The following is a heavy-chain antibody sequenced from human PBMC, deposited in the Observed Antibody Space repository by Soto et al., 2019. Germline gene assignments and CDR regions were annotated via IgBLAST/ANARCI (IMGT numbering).Heavy chain of an antibody. Sequence: GGSLRLSCAASGFSFSSYGMHWVRQAPGKGLEWVAMISYDGTDEYYADSVKGRFTISRDNSKNTLYLQMNSLRAEDTAVYYCARHYCSGGSCSFGPWGQGTLVTVSS. CDR2: ISYDGTDE. D-gene: IGHD2-15*01. CDR3: ARHYCSGGSCSFGP. J-gene: IGHJ5*02. CDR1: GFSFSSYG. V-gene: IGHV3-30*03.